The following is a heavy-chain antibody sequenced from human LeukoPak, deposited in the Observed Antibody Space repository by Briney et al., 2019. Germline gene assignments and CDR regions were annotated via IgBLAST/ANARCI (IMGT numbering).Heavy chain of an antibody. V-gene: IGHV3-23*01. J-gene: IGHJ4*02. D-gene: IGHD3-22*01. CDR3: AKDELYYYDSSGSLDY. Sequence: PGGSLRLSCAASGFTFSRYAMSWVRQAPGKGLEWVSAISGSGGSTYYADSVKGRFTISRDNSKNTLYLQMNSLRAEDTAVYYCAKDELYYYDSSGSLDYWGQGTLVTVSS. CDR2: ISGSGGST. CDR1: GFTFSRYA.